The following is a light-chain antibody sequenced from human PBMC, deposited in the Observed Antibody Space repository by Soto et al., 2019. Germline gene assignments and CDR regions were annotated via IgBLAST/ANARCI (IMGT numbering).Light chain of an antibody. J-gene: IGKJ4*01. CDR3: QQYYSSPLT. CDR1: QSVLYSSNNRNY. V-gene: IGKV4-1*01. Sequence: DIVMTQSPDSLAVSLGESATINCKSSQSVLYSSNNRNYLAWYQQKPGQPPKLLIYWASTRESGVPDRFSGSGSGTDFSFTISSLQAEDAAVYYCQQYYSSPLTFGGGTKVEIK. CDR2: WAS.